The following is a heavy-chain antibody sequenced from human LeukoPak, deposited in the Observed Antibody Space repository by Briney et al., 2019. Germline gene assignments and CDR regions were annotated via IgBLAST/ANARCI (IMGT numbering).Heavy chain of an antibody. D-gene: IGHD6-6*01. V-gene: IGHV4-39*01. CDR2: LYSSGST. J-gene: IGHJ4*02. CDR1: GGSISSNNYF. CDR3: ARLHRMTTIGPHPPDY. Sequence: SETLSLTYTVSGGSISSNNYFWGWIRPSPGKGLEWIGSLYSSGSTHYNPSLKSRVTMSIDTSKNQFSLKLTSVTAADTAVYYCARLHRMTTIGPHPPDYWGQGTLVTVSS.